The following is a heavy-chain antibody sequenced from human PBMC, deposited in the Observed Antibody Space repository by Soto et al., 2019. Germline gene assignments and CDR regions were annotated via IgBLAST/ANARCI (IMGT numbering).Heavy chain of an antibody. J-gene: IGHJ6*02. CDR1: GGSISSSNW. Sequence: SETLPLTCAVSGGSISSSNWWSWVRQPPGKGLEWIGEIYHSGSTNYNPSLKSRVTISVDKSKNQFSLKLSSVTAADTAVYYCARDPGAYYYGSGSYYNDHYGMDVWGQGTTVTVSS. D-gene: IGHD3-10*01. CDR2: IYHSGST. V-gene: IGHV4-4*02. CDR3: ARDPGAYYYGSGSYYNDHYGMDV.